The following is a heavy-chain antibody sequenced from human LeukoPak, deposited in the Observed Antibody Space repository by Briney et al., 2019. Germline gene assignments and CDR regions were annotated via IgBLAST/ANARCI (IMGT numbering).Heavy chain of an antibody. CDR3: ATSYDSSGCD. CDR2: IKPDGSLQ. J-gene: IGHJ4*02. Sequence: AGGSLRLSCTASGFICSSFWMAWVRQAPGKGLEWVANIKPDGSLQFYGDSVKGRFTISRDNAKNSLYLQMNNLRAEDTALYYCATSYDSSGCDWGQGTLVTASS. D-gene: IGHD3-22*01. CDR1: GFICSSFW. V-gene: IGHV3-7*01.